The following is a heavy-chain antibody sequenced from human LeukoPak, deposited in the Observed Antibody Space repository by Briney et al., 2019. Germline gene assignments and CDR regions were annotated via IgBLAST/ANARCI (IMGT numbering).Heavy chain of an antibody. CDR1: GDSISSTFSY. D-gene: IGHD3-10*01. J-gene: IGHJ5*02. CDR2: VSYSGSA. Sequence: SETLSLTCTVSGDSISSTFSYWGWIRQPPGRGLAWIGTVSYSGSASYNPSLKSRVTISADTSKNQFFLKLSSVTAADTAVYYCARLSGTSTRRWFDPWGQGTLVTVSS. V-gene: IGHV4-39*01. CDR3: ARLSGTSTRRWFDP.